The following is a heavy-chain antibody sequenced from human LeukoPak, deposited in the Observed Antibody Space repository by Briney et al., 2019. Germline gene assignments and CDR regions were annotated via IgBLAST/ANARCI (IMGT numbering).Heavy chain of an antibody. CDR1: GGSISSSSYY. CDR2: IYYSGST. D-gene: IGHD1-26*01. V-gene: IGHV4-39*07. J-gene: IGHJ5*02. Sequence: SETLSLTCTVSGGSISSSSYYWGWIRQPPGKGLEWIGSIYYSGSTYYNPSPKSRVTISVDTSKNQFSLKLSSVTAADTAVYYCARASGSYNNWFDPWGQGTLVTVSS. CDR3: ARASGSYNNWFDP.